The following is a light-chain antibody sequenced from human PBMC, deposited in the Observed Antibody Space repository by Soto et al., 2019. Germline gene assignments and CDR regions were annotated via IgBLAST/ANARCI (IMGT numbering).Light chain of an antibody. V-gene: IGLV2-14*01. CDR1: SSDVGGYTY. J-gene: IGLJ3*02. Sequence: QSALTQPASMSGSPGQSITISCTGISSDVGGYTYVSWYQQHPGKAPKLMISDVSNRPSGVSNRFSASKSGNTASLTISGXXXXXXXXYYCVSYTTTSTLVVFGGGTKLTVL. CDR3: VSYTTTSTLVV. CDR2: DVS.